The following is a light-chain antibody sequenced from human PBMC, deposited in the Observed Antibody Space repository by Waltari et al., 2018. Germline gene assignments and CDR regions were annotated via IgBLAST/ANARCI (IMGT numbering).Light chain of an antibody. CDR3: QAWDSSTVV. V-gene: IGLV3-1*01. Sequence: SYELTQPPSVSVSPGQTASITCSGDKLGDKYACWYQPKPGQSPVLVRYQDRKRASGIPERFAGSKSGNTATLTISGTQAMDEADYYCQAWDSSTVVFGGGTKLTVL. CDR1: KLGDKY. J-gene: IGLJ2*01. CDR2: QDR.